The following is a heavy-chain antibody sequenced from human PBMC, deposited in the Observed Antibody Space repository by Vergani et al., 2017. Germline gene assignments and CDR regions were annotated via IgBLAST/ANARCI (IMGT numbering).Heavy chain of an antibody. CDR1: GFTFINAW. J-gene: IGHJ5*02. CDR3: ARDISSGWYWFDP. D-gene: IGHD6-19*01. Sequence: EVQLVESGGGLVKPGGSLRLSCAASGFTFINAWMTWVRQAPGKGLEWVANIKQDGSEKYYVDSVKGRFTISRDNAKNSLYLQMNSLRAEDTAVYYFARDISSGWYWFDPWGQGTLVTVSS. V-gene: IGHV3-7*01. CDR2: IKQDGSEK.